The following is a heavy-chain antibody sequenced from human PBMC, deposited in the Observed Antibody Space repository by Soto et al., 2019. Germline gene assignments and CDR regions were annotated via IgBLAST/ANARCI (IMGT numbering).Heavy chain of an antibody. CDR1: GGSINTYY. V-gene: IGHV4-4*07. D-gene: IGHD3-3*02. CDR2: VYTTGST. CDR3: ARGFNYIFDDFADVRWNFAP. J-gene: IGHJ5*02. Sequence: PSQTLSLTCTVTGGSINTYYWSWIRQSPGKGLEWIGRVYTTGSTNYNPPLKSRVPISVDTSRNQLSLSLRSVAAADTAVYYCARGFNYIFDDFADVRWNFAPWGQGALVTVSS.